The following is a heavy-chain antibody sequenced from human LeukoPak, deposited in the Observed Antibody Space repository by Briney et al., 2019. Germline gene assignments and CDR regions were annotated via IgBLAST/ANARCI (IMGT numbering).Heavy chain of an antibody. Sequence: GGSLRLSCAASRFTVSSNYMSWVRQAPGKGLEWVSVIYSGGSTYYADSVKGRFTISRDNSKNTLYLQMNSLRAEDTAVYYCARLGPVWVQGEDYWGQGTLVTVSS. CDR2: IYSGGST. CDR3: ARLGPVWVQGEDY. V-gene: IGHV3-66*04. J-gene: IGHJ4*02. CDR1: RFTVSSNY. D-gene: IGHD3-10*01.